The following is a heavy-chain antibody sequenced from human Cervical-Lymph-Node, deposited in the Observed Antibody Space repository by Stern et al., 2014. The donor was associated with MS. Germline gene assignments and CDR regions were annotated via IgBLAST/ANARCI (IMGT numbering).Heavy chain of an antibody. V-gene: IGHV1-2*02. CDR2: INAKSGVT. CDR1: GYTFSDQY. D-gene: IGHD1-20*01. Sequence: VQLVQSGAEVKKPGASVKVSCKASGYTFSDQYMHWVRQAPGQGLEWMGWINAKSGVTNYAQKFQGRVTMTRDTSISTAYVELSSLRSDDTAVYYCARELNWNDIFTNVFDIWGQGTMVTVSS. CDR3: ARELNWNDIFTNVFDI. J-gene: IGHJ3*02.